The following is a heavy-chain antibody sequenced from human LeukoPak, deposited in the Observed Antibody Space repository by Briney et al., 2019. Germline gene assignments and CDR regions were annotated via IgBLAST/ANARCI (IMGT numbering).Heavy chain of an antibody. D-gene: IGHD6-19*01. CDR1: GFSFTTSA. CDR3: AADHQFSGWESAYGMDV. CDR2: IVVGSGHT. J-gene: IGHJ6*02. V-gene: IGHV1-58*02. Sequence: ASAKVSCKASGFSFTTSAMQWVRQARGQRLEWIGWIVVGSGHTRYAQKFQERITITRDMSTSTAYMQLSSLRSEDTAVYYCAADHQFSGWESAYGMDVWGQGTTVTVSS.